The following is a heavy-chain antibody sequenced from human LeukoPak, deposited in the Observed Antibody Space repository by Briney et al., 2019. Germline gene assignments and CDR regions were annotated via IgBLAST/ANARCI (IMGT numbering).Heavy chain of an antibody. D-gene: IGHD5-24*01. CDR1: GGSFSGYY. Sequence: PSETLSLTCAVYGGSFSGYYWSWIRQPPGKGLEWIGEINHSGSTNFNPSLKSRVTISVDTSKNQFSLKLSSVTAADTAVYYCARDHLGGFRRWLHPGWSYWGQGTLVTVSS. J-gene: IGHJ4*02. V-gene: IGHV4-34*01. CDR2: INHSGST. CDR3: ARDHLGGFRRWLHPGWSY.